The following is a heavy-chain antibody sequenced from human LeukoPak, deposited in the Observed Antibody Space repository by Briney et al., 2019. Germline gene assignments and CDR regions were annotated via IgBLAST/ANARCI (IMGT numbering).Heavy chain of an antibody. CDR1: GITFSSYS. CDR3: AGEYYYGSGSYPFDY. D-gene: IGHD3-10*01. J-gene: IGHJ4*02. V-gene: IGHV3-21*01. CDR2: ISGSSSHI. Sequence: PGGSLRLSCVGSGITFSSYSMNWVRQAPGKGLEWVSFISGSSSHIYYADSVKGRFTISRDNAENSLYLQMNSLRAEDKAMYYCAGEYYYGSGSYPFDYWGQGTLVTVSS.